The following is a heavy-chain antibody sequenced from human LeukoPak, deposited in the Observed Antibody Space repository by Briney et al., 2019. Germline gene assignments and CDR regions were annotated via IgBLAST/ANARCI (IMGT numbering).Heavy chain of an antibody. CDR1: GFTFSSYS. CDR2: ISSSSSTI. CDR3: ARDLGGTYYYDSSGYYAY. D-gene: IGHD3-22*01. J-gene: IGHJ4*02. V-gene: IGHV3-48*04. Sequence: GGSLRLSCAASGFTFSSYSMNWVRQAPGKGLEWVSYISSSSSTIYYADSVKGRFTISRDNAKNSLYLQMNSLRAEDTAVYYCARDLGGTYYYDSSGYYAYWGQGTLVTVSS.